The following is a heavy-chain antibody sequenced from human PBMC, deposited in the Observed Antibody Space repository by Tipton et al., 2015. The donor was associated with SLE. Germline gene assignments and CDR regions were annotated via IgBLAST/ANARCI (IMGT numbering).Heavy chain of an antibody. D-gene: IGHD4-17*01. CDR2: IYYSGST. CDR1: GGSISSGVYY. CDR3: ASYYGDYPQYFDY. J-gene: IGHJ4*02. Sequence: RSLRLSCTVSGGSISSGVYYWSWIRQPPGKGLEWIGYIYYSGSTYYNPSLKSRVTISVDTSKNQFSLKLSSVTAADTAVYYCASYYGDYPQYFDYWGQGTLVTVSS. V-gene: IGHV4-30-4*01.